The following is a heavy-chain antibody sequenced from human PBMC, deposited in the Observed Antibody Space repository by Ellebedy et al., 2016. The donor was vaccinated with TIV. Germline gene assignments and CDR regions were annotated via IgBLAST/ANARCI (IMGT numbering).Heavy chain of an antibody. CDR1: GYTFSGYY. Sequence: ASVKVSCKASGYTFSGYYVHWVRQAPGQGLEWMGWIKSSTGDTKYAQKFQGRVTLTRDTSISTAYLELSSLTSDDTAVYYCARDSIVLPGAYFDYWGQGALVTVST. CDR3: ARDSIVLPGAYFDY. J-gene: IGHJ4*02. CDR2: IKSSTGDT. V-gene: IGHV1-2*02. D-gene: IGHD2/OR15-2a*01.